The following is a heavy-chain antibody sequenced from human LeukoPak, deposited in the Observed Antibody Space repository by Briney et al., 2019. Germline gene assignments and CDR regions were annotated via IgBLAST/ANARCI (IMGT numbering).Heavy chain of an antibody. Sequence: GGSLRLSCAACGFTFDRHTMHWVRQPPGKGPEWVSLIGWDGTNIDYADSVKGRFTISRDNSKNFVYLQMHSLRTEDTALYYCTKDMEWGMDVWGQVTTVIVSS. CDR3: TKDMEWGMDV. V-gene: IGHV3-43*01. CDR2: IGWDGTNI. D-gene: IGHD3-3*01. CDR1: GFTFDRHT. J-gene: IGHJ6*02.